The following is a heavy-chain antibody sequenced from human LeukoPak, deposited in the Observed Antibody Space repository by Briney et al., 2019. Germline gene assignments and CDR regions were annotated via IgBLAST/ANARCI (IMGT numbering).Heavy chain of an antibody. Sequence: PSETLSLTCTVSGGSISSYYWSWIRQPPGKGLEWIGYIYYSGSTNYNPSLKSRVTMSVDTSKSQFSLELSSVTAADTAVYYCARDRGELYYYYYGMDVWGQGTTVTVSS. J-gene: IGHJ6*02. CDR3: ARDRGELYYYYYGMDV. CDR2: IYYSGST. D-gene: IGHD3-10*01. CDR1: GGSISSYY. V-gene: IGHV4-59*12.